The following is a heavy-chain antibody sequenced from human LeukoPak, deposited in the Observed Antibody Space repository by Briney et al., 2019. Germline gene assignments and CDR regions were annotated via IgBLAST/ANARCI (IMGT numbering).Heavy chain of an antibody. CDR1: GFTFSSYW. J-gene: IGHJ4*02. V-gene: IGHV3-23*01. CDR3: ARGRGSYTGVFDY. Sequence: GGSLRLSCAASGFTFSSYWMSWVRQAPGKGLEWVSLISGSGGSTYYADSVKGRFTISRDNSKNTLYLQMNSLRAEDTALYYCARGRGSYTGVFDYWGQGTLVTVSS. CDR2: ISGSGGST. D-gene: IGHD1-26*01.